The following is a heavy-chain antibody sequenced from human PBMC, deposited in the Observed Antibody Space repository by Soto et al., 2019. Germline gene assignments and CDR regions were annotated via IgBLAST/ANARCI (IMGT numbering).Heavy chain of an antibody. CDR3: ARVGGDYDFWSGVFDY. J-gene: IGHJ4*02. D-gene: IGHD3-3*01. V-gene: IGHV1-69*13. CDR1: GGTFSSYA. CDR2: IIPIFGTA. Sequence: SVKVSCKASGGTFSSYAISWVRQAPGQGLEWMGGIIPIFGTANYAQKFQGRVAITADESTSTAYMELSSLRSEDTAVYYCARVGGDYDFWSGVFDYWGQGTLVTVSS.